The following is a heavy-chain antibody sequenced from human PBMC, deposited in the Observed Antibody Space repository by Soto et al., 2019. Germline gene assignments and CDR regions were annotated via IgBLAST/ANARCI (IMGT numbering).Heavy chain of an antibody. CDR3: ARDQGRGATRRLNDPYYYYGMDV. CDR2: ISYDGSNK. J-gene: IGHJ6*02. V-gene: IGHV3-30-3*01. Sequence: PGGSLRLSCAASGFTFSSYAMHWVRQAPGKGLEWVAVISYDGSNKYYADSVKGRFTISRDNSKNTLYLQMNSLRAEDTAVYYCARDQGRGATRRLNDPYYYYGMDVWGQGTTVTVSS. CDR1: GFTFSSYA. D-gene: IGHD1-26*01.